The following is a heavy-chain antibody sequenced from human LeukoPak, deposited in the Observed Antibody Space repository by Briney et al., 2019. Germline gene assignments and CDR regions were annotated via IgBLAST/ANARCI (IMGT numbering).Heavy chain of an antibody. J-gene: IGHJ4*02. CDR3: AATMVRGVIIPFDY. D-gene: IGHD3-10*01. Sequence: SETLSLTCAVYGGSFSGYYWSWIRQPPGKGLEWIGEINHRGSTNYNPSLKSRVTISVDTSKNQFSLKLSSVTAADTAVYYCAATMVRGVIIPFDYWGQGTLVTVSS. V-gene: IGHV4-34*01. CDR1: GGSFSGYY. CDR2: INHRGST.